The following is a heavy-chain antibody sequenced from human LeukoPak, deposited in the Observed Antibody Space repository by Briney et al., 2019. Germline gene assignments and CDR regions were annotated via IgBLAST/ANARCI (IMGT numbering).Heavy chain of an antibody. Sequence: PGGSLRLSCAASGFTFSDYHMSWLRQAPGKGLEWVSYISSSGSTIYYADSVKGRFTISRYNAKNSLYLQMNSRRAEDTAVYYCAREGQLWWNWFVRWGQGTLVTVSS. J-gene: IGHJ5*02. CDR1: GFTFSDYH. CDR3: AREGQLWWNWFVR. D-gene: IGHD5-18*01. V-gene: IGHV3-11*04. CDR2: ISSSGSTI.